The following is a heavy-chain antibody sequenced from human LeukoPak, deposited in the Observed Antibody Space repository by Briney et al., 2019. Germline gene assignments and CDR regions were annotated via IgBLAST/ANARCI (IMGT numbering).Heavy chain of an antibody. V-gene: IGHV1-18*01. D-gene: IGHD2-2*01. Sequence: ASVKVSCKASGYTFTSYAMNWVRQAPGQGLEWMGWISAYNGNTNYAQKLQGRVTMTTDTSTSTAYMELRSLRSDDTAVYYCARHDDVDIVVVPAAIAFLFFDYWGQGTLVTVSS. CDR2: ISAYNGNT. J-gene: IGHJ4*02. CDR3: ARHDDVDIVVVPAAIAFLFFDY. CDR1: GYTFTSYA.